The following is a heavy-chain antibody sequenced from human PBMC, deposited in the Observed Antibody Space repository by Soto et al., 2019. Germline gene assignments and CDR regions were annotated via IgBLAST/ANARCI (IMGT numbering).Heavy chain of an antibody. D-gene: IGHD3-10*01. CDR3: ARDQNGSGNYYTRYFDY. Sequence: SETLSLTCTVSGGSISGYYWSWIRQPPWKGLEWIGYMYNTGSTVYNPSFKSRVTISVDTSKNQFSLKLNSVTAADTAVYYCARDQNGSGNYYTRYFDYWGQGTLVTVSS. CDR1: GGSISGYY. V-gene: IGHV4-59*01. CDR2: MYNTGST. J-gene: IGHJ4*02.